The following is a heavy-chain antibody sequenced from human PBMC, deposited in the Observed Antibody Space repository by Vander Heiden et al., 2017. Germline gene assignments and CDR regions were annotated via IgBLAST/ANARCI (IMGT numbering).Heavy chain of an antibody. CDR3: AKDPLGDRRIFVAPEFDP. CDR1: GFIFSNFP. D-gene: IGHD3-16*01. Sequence: EVQRLESGGGLVQPGGSLIPSCPGAGFIFSNFPMSWAREAPGKGLEWVSVISGSGDRTYYTDSERGRFTISRDNSKNTLYLQMNSLRAEDTALYYCAKDPLGDRRIFVAPEFDPWGQGTLVTVSS. V-gene: IGHV3-23*01. J-gene: IGHJ5*02. CDR2: ISGSGDRT.